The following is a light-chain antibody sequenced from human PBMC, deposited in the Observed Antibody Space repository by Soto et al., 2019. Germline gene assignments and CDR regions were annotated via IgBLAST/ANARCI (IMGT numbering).Light chain of an antibody. Sequence: QSALTQPRSMSGSPGQSVTISCTGTSSDVGGYNHVSWYQHHPGKAPKLMIYDVSERPSGVPDRFSGSKSGNTASLTISGLQAEDEADYYCCSYAGNSNDVFGTGTKLTVL. CDR3: CSYAGNSNDV. CDR1: SSDVGGYNH. J-gene: IGLJ1*01. CDR2: DVS. V-gene: IGLV2-11*01.